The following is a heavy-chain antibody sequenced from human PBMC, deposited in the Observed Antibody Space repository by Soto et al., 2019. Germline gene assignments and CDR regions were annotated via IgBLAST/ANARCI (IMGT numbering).Heavy chain of an antibody. Sequence: EVQLVESGGGLVKPGGSLRLSCAASGFTFSSYSMNWVRQAPGKGLEWVSSISSSSSYIYYEDSVKGRFTISRDNAQNTLYLKVNSLIVEDTAVYYWASWSGYCSGGSCYTPDIWGQGTMVTVSS. J-gene: IGHJ3*02. V-gene: IGHV3-21*01. D-gene: IGHD2-15*01. CDR3: ASWSGYCSGGSCYTPDI. CDR2: ISSSSSYI. CDR1: GFTFSSYS.